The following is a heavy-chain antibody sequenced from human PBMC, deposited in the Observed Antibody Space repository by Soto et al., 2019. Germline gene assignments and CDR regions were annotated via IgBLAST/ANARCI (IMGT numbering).Heavy chain of an antibody. CDR2: IIPIFGTP. J-gene: IGHJ4*02. V-gene: IGHV1-69*06. CDR1: GGTIRTYV. Sequence: QVQLVQSGAEVKKPGSSVKVSCKTSGGTIRTYVISWVRQAPRQGLEWMGGIIPIFGTPNYAQNFQGRVTITADKSTNTAYMELSSLRSEDTAVYYCAREPQDGSGSYFDYWGQGSLVTVSS. CDR3: AREPQDGSGSYFDY. D-gene: IGHD3-10*01.